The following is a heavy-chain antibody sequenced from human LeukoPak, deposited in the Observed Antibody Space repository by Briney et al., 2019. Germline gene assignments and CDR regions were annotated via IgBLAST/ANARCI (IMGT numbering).Heavy chain of an antibody. Sequence: ASVKVSCKASGGTFSSYAISWVRQAPGQGLEWMGRIIPILGIANYAQKFQGRVTITADKSTSTAYMELSSLRSEDTAVYHCAREGSSSCVYWGQGTLVTVPS. J-gene: IGHJ4*02. CDR3: AREGSSSCVY. CDR2: IIPILGIA. V-gene: IGHV1-69*04. CDR1: GGTFSSYA. D-gene: IGHD6-13*01.